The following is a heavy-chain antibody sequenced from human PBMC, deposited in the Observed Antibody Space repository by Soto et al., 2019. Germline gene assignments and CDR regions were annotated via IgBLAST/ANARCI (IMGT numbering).Heavy chain of an antibody. J-gene: IGHJ6*03. D-gene: IGHD2-2*01. Sequence: LRICSASCRVTVCSYVVDLARKDQGKGLEWVSSISSSSSYIYYADSVKGRFTISRDNAKNSLYLQMNSLRAEDTAVYYCARRTTGWGYCSSTSCLDDYYYYYMDVWGKGTTVTSP. CDR2: ISSSSSYI. V-gene: IGHV3-21*01. CDR3: ARRTTGWGYCSSTSCLDDYYYYYMDV. CDR1: RVTVCSYV.